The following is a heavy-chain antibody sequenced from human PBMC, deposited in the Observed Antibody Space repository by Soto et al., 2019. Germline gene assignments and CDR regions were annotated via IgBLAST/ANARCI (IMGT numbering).Heavy chain of an antibody. D-gene: IGHD6-13*01. Sequence: SETLSLTCTVSGGSISSGGYYWSWIRQHPGKGLEWIGYIYYSGSTYYNPSLKSRVTISVDTSKNQFSLKLSSVTAADTAVYYCARATPKSSKTQSSSWYKEAHYYFDYWGQGTLVTVSS. CDR1: GGSISSGGYY. J-gene: IGHJ4*02. CDR3: ARATPKSSKTQSSSWYKEAHYYFDY. V-gene: IGHV4-31*03. CDR2: IYYSGST.